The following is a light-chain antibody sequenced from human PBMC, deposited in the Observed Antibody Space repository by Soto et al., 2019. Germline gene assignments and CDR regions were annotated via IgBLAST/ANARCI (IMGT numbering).Light chain of an antibody. CDR2: DAS. Sequence: EIVLTQSPATLSLSPGERATLSCRASQSVSSDLAWYQQKPGQAPRLLIYDASNRATGIPARFSGSWSGTDFTLTISSLEPEDFAVYYCQQRSNWLTFGGGTKVEIK. J-gene: IGKJ4*01. V-gene: IGKV3-11*01. CDR3: QQRSNWLT. CDR1: QSVSSD.